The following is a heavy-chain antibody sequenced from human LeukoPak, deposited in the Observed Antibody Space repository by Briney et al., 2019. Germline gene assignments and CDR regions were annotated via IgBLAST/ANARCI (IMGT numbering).Heavy chain of an antibody. V-gene: IGHV3-30*02. D-gene: IGHD1-26*01. CDR2: MPNDGSDK. CDR3: AKDGSYCFDS. J-gene: IGHJ4*02. Sequence: GGSLTLSCAASGFTFSSYAMHWVRQAPGKGLEWVAFMPNDGSDKYYADSVKGRFTISRDNSKNTLYLQMNSLRAEDTAVYYCAKDGSYCFDSWGQGTLVTVSS. CDR1: GFTFSSYA.